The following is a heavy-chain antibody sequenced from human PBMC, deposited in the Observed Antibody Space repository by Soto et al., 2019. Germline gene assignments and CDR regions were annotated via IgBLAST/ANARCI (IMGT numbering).Heavy chain of an antibody. Sequence: QVQLVQSGAEVKKPGSSVKVSCKASGGTFSSYTISWVRQAPGQGLEWMGRIIPILGIANYAQKFQGRVTITADKSTSTAYMELSSLRSEDTAVYYCASKLGYCSGGSCCGGAFDIWGQGTMVTVSS. J-gene: IGHJ3*02. CDR1: GGTFSSYT. CDR2: IIPILGIA. V-gene: IGHV1-69*02. CDR3: ASKLGYCSGGSCCGGAFDI. D-gene: IGHD2-15*01.